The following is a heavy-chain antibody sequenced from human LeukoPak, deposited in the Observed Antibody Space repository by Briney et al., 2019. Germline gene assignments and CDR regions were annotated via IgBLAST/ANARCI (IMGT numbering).Heavy chain of an antibody. V-gene: IGHV3-48*01. CDR1: GFTFNTFD. J-gene: IGHJ6*02. CDR2: ISSGSSSR. CDR3: ARLRYYAVDV. Sequence: PGGSLRLSCAASGFTFNTFDMTWVRQAPGKGLGWVSYISSGSSSRYYADSVKGRLTISRDNAKNSLYLQMNSLRAEDTAVYFCARLRYYAVDVWGQGTTVIVSS.